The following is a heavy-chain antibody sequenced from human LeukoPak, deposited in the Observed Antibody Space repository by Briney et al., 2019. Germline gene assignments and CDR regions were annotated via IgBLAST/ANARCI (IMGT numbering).Heavy chain of an antibody. CDR3: ARGVCSGGSCYRRRALHKAEIFDY. CDR1: GGSISSYY. CDR2: IYYSGST. J-gene: IGHJ4*02. D-gene: IGHD2-15*01. Sequence: PSETLSLTCTVSGGSISSYYWSWIRQPPGKGLEWIGYIYYSGSTNYNPSLKSRVTISVDTSKNQFSLKLSSVTAADTAVYYCARGVCSGGSCYRRRALHKAEIFDYWGQGTLVTVSS. V-gene: IGHV4-59*12.